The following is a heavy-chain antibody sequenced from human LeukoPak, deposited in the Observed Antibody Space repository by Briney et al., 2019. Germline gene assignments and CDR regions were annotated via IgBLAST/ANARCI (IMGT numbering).Heavy chain of an antibody. D-gene: IGHD3-3*01. CDR3: ARDHPIFGVDY. Sequence: GGSLRLSCAASGFTVSSNYMSWVRQAPGKGLEWVSVIYSGGSTYYADSVKGRFTISRDDSKNTLYLQMNSLRAEDTAVYYCARDHPIFGVDYWGQGTLVTVSS. CDR1: GFTVSSNY. J-gene: IGHJ4*02. V-gene: IGHV3-53*01. CDR2: IYSGGST.